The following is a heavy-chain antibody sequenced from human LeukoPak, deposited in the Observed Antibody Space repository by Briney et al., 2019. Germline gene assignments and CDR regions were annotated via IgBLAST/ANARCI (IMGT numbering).Heavy chain of an antibody. CDR3: VSSAYCGGDCYSTDAFDI. J-gene: IGHJ3*02. Sequence: GESLKISCKGSGYSFTSYWIGWVRQMPGKGLEWMGIIYPGDSDTRYSPSFQGQVTISADKSISTAYLQWSSLKASDTAMYYCVSSAYCGGDCYSTDAFDIWGQGSMVTVSS. D-gene: IGHD2-21*02. CDR2: IYPGDSDT. V-gene: IGHV5-51*01. CDR1: GYSFTSYW.